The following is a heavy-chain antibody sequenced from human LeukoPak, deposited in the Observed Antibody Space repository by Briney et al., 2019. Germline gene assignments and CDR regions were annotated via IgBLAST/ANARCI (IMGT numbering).Heavy chain of an antibody. CDR3: ARDSYNSYYYGMDV. V-gene: IGHV4-30-4*01. CDR1: GGSISRGDYY. D-gene: IGHD3-10*01. Sequence: SETLSLTCTVSGGSISRGDYYWGWIRQPPGKGLEWIGYIYYSGSTYYNPSLKSRVTISVDTSKNQFSLKLSSVTAADTAVYYCARDSYNSYYYGMDVWGQGTTVTVSS. CDR2: IYYSGST. J-gene: IGHJ6*02.